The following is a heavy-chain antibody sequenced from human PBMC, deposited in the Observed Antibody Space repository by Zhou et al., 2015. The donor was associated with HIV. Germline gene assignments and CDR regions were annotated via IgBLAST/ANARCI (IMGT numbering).Heavy chain of an antibody. J-gene: IGHJ4*02. CDR3: ARTTYYDGSGYYYFDY. Sequence: QVQLVQSGAEAKKPGASVKVSCKASGYTFSTFTVHWVRQAPGQRLEWMGWINGGNGKTRYSQRFQGRVTITRDTSASTAYMELSSLRSEDTAVYYCARTTYYDGSGYYYFDYWGQGTLITVSS. CDR2: INGGNGKT. CDR1: GYTFSTFT. D-gene: IGHD3-22*01. V-gene: IGHV1-3*01.